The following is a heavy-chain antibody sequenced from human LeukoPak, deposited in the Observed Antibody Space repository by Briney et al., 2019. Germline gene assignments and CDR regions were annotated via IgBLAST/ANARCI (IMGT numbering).Heavy chain of an antibody. D-gene: IGHD6-13*01. CDR2: IYYSGST. J-gene: IGHJ5*02. CDR1: GGFISSYY. CDR3: ARQSPGYSSSYNWFDP. Sequence: SETLSLTCTVSGGFISSYYWSWIRQPPGKGLEWIGYIYYSGSTNYNPSLKSRVTISVDTSKNQFSLKLSSVTAADTAVYYCARQSPGYSSSYNWFDPWGQGTLVTVSP. V-gene: IGHV4-59*01.